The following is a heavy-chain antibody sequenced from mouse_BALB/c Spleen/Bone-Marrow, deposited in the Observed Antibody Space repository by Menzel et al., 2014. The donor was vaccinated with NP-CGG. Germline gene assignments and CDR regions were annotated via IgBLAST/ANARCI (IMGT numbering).Heavy chain of an antibody. J-gene: IGHJ4*01. Sequence: VQLQQSGGGLVQPGGSLRLSCATSGFTFTDYYMSWVRQPPGKALEWLGFIRNKPNGYTTEYSASVKGQFTISRDNSQSILYLQMNTLRAEDSATYYCARAGHYYAMDYWGQGTSVTVSS. CDR3: ARAGHYYAMDY. V-gene: IGHV7-3*02. CDR1: GFTFTDYY. CDR2: IRNKPNGYTT.